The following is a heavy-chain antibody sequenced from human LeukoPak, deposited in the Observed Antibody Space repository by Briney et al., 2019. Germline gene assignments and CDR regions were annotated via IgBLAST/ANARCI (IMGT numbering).Heavy chain of an antibody. J-gene: IGHJ4*02. V-gene: IGHV3-23*01. D-gene: IGHD3-10*01. CDR3: AKDGGYGPGNYYPDY. CDR2: IDGGGRGT. CDR1: GFTFSSYA. Sequence: GGSLRLSCAASGFTFSSYAMSWVRQAPGKGLEWVSAIDGGGRGTYHADSVKGRFTISRDNSKNTLYLQMNSLRAEDTAVYYCAKDGGYGPGNYYPDYRGQGALVTVSS.